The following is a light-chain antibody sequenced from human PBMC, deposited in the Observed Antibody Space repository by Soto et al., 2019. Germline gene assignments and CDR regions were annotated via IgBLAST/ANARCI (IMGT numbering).Light chain of an antibody. CDR1: QGISTY. CDR2: AAS. J-gene: IGKJ4*01. V-gene: IGKV1-9*01. Sequence: DIQLTQAPSFLSASVEDRVTITCRASQGISTYLVWYQQKPGKAPKLLIYAASTLRSGVPSRFSGSGSGTEFTLTIGSLQPEDFATYYCHQLNSYPLTFGGGTKVEIK. CDR3: HQLNSYPLT.